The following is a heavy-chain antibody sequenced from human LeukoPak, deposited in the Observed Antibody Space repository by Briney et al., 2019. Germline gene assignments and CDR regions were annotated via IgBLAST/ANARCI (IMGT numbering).Heavy chain of an antibody. J-gene: IGHJ4*02. D-gene: IGHD3-10*01. CDR2: ISGSGGST. V-gene: IGHV3-23*01. CDR1: GFTFSSYG. Sequence: GGSLRLSCAASGFTFSSYGMSWVRQAPGKGLEWVSAISGSGGSTYYADSVKGRFTISRDNSKNTLYLQMNSLRAEDTAVYYCAKGERLLWFGELLSWGQGTLVTVSS. CDR3: AKGERLLWFGELLS.